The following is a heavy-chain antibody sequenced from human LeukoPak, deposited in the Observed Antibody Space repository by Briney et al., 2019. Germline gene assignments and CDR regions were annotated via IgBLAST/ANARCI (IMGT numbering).Heavy chain of an antibody. V-gene: IGHV3-72*01. CDR2: TRNKANSYTT. D-gene: IGHD1-26*01. CDR3: ARDLPSGSYYVGAFDI. J-gene: IGHJ3*02. Sequence: GGSLRLSCAASGFTFSDHYMDWVRQAPGKGLEWVGRTRNKANSYTTEYAASVKGRFTISRDDSKNSLYLQMNSLKTEDTAVYYCARDLPSGSYYVGAFDIWGQGTMVTVSS. CDR1: GFTFSDHY.